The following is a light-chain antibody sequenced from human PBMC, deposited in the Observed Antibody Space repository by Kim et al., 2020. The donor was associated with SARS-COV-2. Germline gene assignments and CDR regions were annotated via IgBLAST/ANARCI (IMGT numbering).Light chain of an antibody. CDR1: QNVGSL. CDR3: QQYDDWPLT. CDR2: DTS. Sequence: EIVMTQSPATLSVSPGERVILSCRASQNVGSLLAWYQQKPGQAPRLLIFDTSTRATGIPARFSGSGSATEFTLTSSGLQSEDFAVYYCQQYDDWPLTFGGGTKVDIK. V-gene: IGKV3-15*01. J-gene: IGKJ4*01.